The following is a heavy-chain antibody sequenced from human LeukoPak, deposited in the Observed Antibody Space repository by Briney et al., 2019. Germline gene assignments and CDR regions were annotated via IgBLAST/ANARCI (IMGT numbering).Heavy chain of an antibody. V-gene: IGHV1-69*13. J-gene: IGHJ3*02. CDR3: ARDSGSDSGSYYLREPGAFDI. D-gene: IGHD1-26*01. Sequence: SVKVSCKASGGTFSSYAISWVRQAPGQGLEWMGGIIPIFGTADYAQKFQGRVTITADESTSTAYMELSSLRSEDTAVYYCARDSGSDSGSYYLREPGAFDIWGQGTMVTVSS. CDR1: GGTFSSYA. CDR2: IIPIFGTA.